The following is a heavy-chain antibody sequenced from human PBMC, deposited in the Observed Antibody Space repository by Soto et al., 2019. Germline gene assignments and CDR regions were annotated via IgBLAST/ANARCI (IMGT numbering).Heavy chain of an antibody. J-gene: IGHJ4*02. CDR1: GYTFTGYY. CDR2: INPNSGGT. D-gene: IGHD6-13*01. CDR3: ARDRGHGQQPLDY. Sequence: VASVNVSCKASGYTFTGYYMHWVRQAPGQGLEWMGWINPNSGGTNYAQKFQGWVTMTRDTSISTAYMELSRLRSDDTAVYYCARDRGHGQQPLDYWGQGTLVTVSS. V-gene: IGHV1-2*04.